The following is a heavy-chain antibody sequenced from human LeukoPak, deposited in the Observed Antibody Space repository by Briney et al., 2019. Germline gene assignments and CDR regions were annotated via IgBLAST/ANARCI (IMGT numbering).Heavy chain of an antibody. CDR2: ISGSGGST. J-gene: IGHJ4*02. D-gene: IGHD5-24*01. CDR1: GFTFSSYA. Sequence: GGSLRLSCAASGFTFSSYAMSWVRQAPGKGLEWVSAISGSGGSTYYADFVKGRFTTPRANYKSTLYLQINSLRAEDTAVYYCATREIATISSFDYWGQGTLVTVSS. V-gene: IGHV3-23*01. CDR3: ATREIATISSFDY.